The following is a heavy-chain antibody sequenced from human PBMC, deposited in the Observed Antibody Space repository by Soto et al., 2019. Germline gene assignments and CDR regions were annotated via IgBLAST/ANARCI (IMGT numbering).Heavy chain of an antibody. CDR1: VGTFSSYA. V-gene: IGHV1-69*12. J-gene: IGHJ5*02. Sequence: QVQLVQSGAEVKKPGSSVKVSCKAYVGTFSSYAISWVRQAPGHGLEWMGGIIPIFGTTNYAQKFQGRVTIPADESTSTAYMELSSLRSEDTAVYYCAREWDCPWGQGTLVTVSS. D-gene: IGHD1-26*01. CDR3: AREWDCP. CDR2: IIPIFGTT.